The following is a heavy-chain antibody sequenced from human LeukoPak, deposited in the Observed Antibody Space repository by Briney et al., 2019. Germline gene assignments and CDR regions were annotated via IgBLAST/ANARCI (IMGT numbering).Heavy chain of an antibody. CDR1: GFTFSSYA. J-gene: IGHJ4*02. Sequence: QPGGSLRLSCAASGFTFSSYAMSWVRQAPGKGLEWVSAISGSGGSTYYADSVKGRFTISRDNSKNTLYLQMNSLRAEDTAVYYCAKDGSHDYVWGSYRYYWGQGTLVTVSS. CDR3: AKDGSHDYVWGSYRYY. V-gene: IGHV3-23*01. CDR2: ISGSGGST. D-gene: IGHD3-16*02.